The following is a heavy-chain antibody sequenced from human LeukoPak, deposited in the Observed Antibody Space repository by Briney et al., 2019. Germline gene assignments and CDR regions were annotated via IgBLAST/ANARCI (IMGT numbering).Heavy chain of an antibody. V-gene: IGHV4-59*01. Sequence: SETLSLTCTVSGGSISSYYWSWIRQPPGKGLEWIGYIYYSGSTNYNPSLKSRVTISVDTSKNQFSLKLSSVTAADTAVYYCARSSSSGWYFDAFDIWAKGQWSPSLQ. CDR2: IYYSGST. J-gene: IGHJ3*02. CDR3: ARSSSSGWYFDAFDI. D-gene: IGHD6-19*01. CDR1: GGSISSYY.